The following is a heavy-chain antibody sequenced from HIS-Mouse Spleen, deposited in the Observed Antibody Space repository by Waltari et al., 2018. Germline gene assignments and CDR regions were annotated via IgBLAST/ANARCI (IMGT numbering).Heavy chain of an antibody. CDR3: ASGVDLGAAAGIDY. D-gene: IGHD6-13*01. CDR1: GGSFSGSS. CDR2: INHSGST. V-gene: IGHV4-34*01. J-gene: IGHJ4*02. Sequence: QVQLPQWGAGLLKPSETLSLTCAVYGGSFSGSSWSWIRQPPGKGLAWIGEINHSGSTNYNPSLKSRVTISVDTSKNQFSLKLSSVTAADTAVYYCASGVDLGAAAGIDYWGQGTLVTVSS.